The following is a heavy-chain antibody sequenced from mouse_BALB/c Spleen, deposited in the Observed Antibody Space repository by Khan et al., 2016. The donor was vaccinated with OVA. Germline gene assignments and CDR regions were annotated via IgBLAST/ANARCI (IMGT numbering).Heavy chain of an antibody. CDR2: IWSDGST. CDR1: GFSLTNYG. V-gene: IGHV2-6-1*01. J-gene: IGHJ4*01. CDR3: ARQPYYHYNIMDY. D-gene: IGHD2-10*01. Sequence: QVQLKESGPGLVAPSQSLSITCTISGFSLTNYGVHWVRQPPGKGLEWLVVIWSDGSTTYNSALKSRLTISKDNSKSQVCLKMNSLQTDDTAMHFCARQPYYHYNIMDYWGQGTSVTVSS.